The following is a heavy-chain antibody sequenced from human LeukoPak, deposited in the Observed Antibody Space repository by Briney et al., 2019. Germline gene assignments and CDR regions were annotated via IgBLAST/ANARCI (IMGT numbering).Heavy chain of an antibody. CDR1: GFTFSSYA. V-gene: IGHV3-30-3*01. CDR3: ARDGSTAMVYGMDV. Sequence: PGGSLRLSCAASGFTFSSYAMHWVRQAPGKGLEWVTVISYDGSNKYYADSVKGRFTISRDNSKNTLYLQMNSLRAEDTAVYYCARDGSTAMVYGMDVWGQGTTVTVSS. J-gene: IGHJ6*02. D-gene: IGHD5-18*01. CDR2: ISYDGSNK.